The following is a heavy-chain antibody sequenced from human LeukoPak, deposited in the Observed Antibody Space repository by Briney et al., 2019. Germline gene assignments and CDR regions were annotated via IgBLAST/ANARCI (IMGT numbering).Heavy chain of an antibody. V-gene: IGHV3-30*18. CDR3: AKGEGVVPVDYYYYMDV. D-gene: IGHD2-15*01. J-gene: IGHJ6*03. CDR1: GFTFSSYG. CDR2: ISYDGSNK. Sequence: GGSLRLSCAASGFTFSSYGMHWVRQAPGKGLEWVAVISYDGSNKYYADYVKGRFTISRDNSKNTLYLQMNSLRAEDTAVYYCAKGEGVVPVDYYYYMDVWGKGTTVTVSS.